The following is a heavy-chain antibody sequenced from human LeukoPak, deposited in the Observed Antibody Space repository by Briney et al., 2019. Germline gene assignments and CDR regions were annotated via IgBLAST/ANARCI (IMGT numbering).Heavy chain of an antibody. Sequence: PSETLSLTCTVSGGSISSYYWSWIRQPPGKGLEWIGYIYYSGSTNYNPSLKSRVTISVDTSKNQFSLKLSSVTAADTAVYYCAREVVGYFDLWGRGTLVTVSS. CDR2: IYYSGST. CDR1: GGSISSYY. V-gene: IGHV4-59*01. CDR3: AREVVGYFDL. J-gene: IGHJ2*01. D-gene: IGHD3-22*01.